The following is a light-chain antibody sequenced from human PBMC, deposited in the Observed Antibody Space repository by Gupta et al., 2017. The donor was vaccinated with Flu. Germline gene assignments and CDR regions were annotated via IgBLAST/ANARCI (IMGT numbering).Light chain of an antibody. Sequence: DIVMTQSPDSLAVSLGERATINCKSSQSVLYSSNNKNHLAWYQQKPEQPPKLLIYWASTRESGVPDRFSGSGSGTDFTLTISSLQAEDVAVYYCQQYYTAPITFGQGTRLEIK. V-gene: IGKV4-1*01. J-gene: IGKJ5*01. CDR1: QSVLYSSNNKNH. CDR2: WAS. CDR3: QQYYTAPIT.